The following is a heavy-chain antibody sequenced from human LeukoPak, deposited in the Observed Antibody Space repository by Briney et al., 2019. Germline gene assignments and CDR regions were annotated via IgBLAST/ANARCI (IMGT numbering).Heavy chain of an antibody. Sequence: ASVKVSCKASGYTFTGYYMHWVRQAPGQGLEWMGWINPNSGGTNYAQKFQGWVTMTRDTSISTAYMELSRLRSDDTAVYYCARGAYSSGWYYYGMDVWGQGTTVTVSS. D-gene: IGHD6-19*01. J-gene: IGHJ6*02. CDR3: ARGAYSSGWYYYGMDV. V-gene: IGHV1-2*04. CDR1: GYTFTGYY. CDR2: INPNSGGT.